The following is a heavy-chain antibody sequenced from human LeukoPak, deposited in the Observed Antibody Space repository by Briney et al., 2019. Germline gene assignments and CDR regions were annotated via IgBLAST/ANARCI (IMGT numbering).Heavy chain of an antibody. CDR1: GVSFSGYY. J-gene: IGHJ5*02. CDR3: ARGVRERITIFGVANWFDP. CDR2: INHIGST. D-gene: IGHD3-3*01. Sequence: SETLSLTCAVYGVSFSGYYLSWIRQPPRKGLEWIGEINHIGSTNYNPSLKRRVTISVDTSKNQFSLKLSSVPAADTAVYYCARGVRERITIFGVANWFDPWGQGTLVTVSS. V-gene: IGHV4-34*01.